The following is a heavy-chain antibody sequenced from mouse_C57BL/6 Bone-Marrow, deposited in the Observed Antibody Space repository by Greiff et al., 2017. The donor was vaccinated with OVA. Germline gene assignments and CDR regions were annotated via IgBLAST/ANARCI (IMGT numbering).Heavy chain of an antibody. J-gene: IGHJ2*01. Sequence: VKLMESGAELVKPGASVKLSCKASGYTFTSYWMQWVKQRPGQGLEWIGEIDPSDSYTNYTQKFKGKATLTVDTSSSTAYMQLSSLTSEDSAVYYCARSHYSGSSYYYFDYWGQGTTLTVSS. D-gene: IGHD1-1*01. CDR2: IDPSDSYT. CDR3: ARSHYSGSSYYYFDY. V-gene: IGHV1-50*01. CDR1: GYTFTSYW.